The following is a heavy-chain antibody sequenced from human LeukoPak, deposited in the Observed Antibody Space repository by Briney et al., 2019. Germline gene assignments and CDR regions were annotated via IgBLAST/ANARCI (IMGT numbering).Heavy chain of an antibody. D-gene: IGHD3-10*01. CDR1: GFSISTSGMC. J-gene: IGHJ4*02. Sequence: SGPALVKPTQTLTLTCTFSGFSISTSGMCVSWIRQPSGKALEWLARIDWDDDKYYSTSLKTRLTISKDTSKNQVVLTMTNMDPVDTATYYCEVGMMNQFGELYYWGQGTLVTVSS. CDR2: IDWDDDK. CDR3: EVGMMNQFGELYY. V-gene: IGHV2-70*11.